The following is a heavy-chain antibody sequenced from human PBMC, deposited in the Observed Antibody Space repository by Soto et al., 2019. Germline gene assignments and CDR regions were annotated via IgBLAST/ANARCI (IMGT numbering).Heavy chain of an antibody. J-gene: IGHJ4*02. CDR1: GFSFSDFG. CDR2: IKKDGSEE. D-gene: IGHD3-9*01. Sequence: QPGGSLRLSCATSGFSFSDFGMHWVRQAPGKGRAWVANIKKDGSEEYYVDSVKGRFTISRDSAKNSRYLQMNSLRAEETAVYYCATSSDTGYIFDFWGQGTLVTVSS. V-gene: IGHV3-7*01. CDR3: ATSSDTGYIFDF.